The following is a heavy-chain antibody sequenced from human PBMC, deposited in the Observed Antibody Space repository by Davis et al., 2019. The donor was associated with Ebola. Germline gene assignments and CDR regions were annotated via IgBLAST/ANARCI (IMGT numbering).Heavy chain of an antibody. CDR3: ARGWDSSGWKD. J-gene: IGHJ4*02. CDR2: IYYTGSA. Sequence: GSLRLSCTVSGGSVSSGSYYWSWIRQPPGKGLEWIGYIYYTGSANYNPSHKSRVTISVDSSKNQFSLKLSSVTAADTAVYYCARGWDSSGWKDWGQGTLVTVSS. D-gene: IGHD6-19*01. V-gene: IGHV4-61*01. CDR1: GGSVSSGSYY.